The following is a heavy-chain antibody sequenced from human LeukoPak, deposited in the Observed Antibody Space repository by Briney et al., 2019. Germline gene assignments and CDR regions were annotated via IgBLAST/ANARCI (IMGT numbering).Heavy chain of an antibody. Sequence: PGGSLRLSCAASGFTFSSYSMNWVRQAPGKGLEWVSSISSISSYIYYADSVKGRFTISRDNAKNSLYLQMNSLRAEDTAVYYCARDQYYGDHTQVDYWGQGTLVTVSS. V-gene: IGHV3-21*01. D-gene: IGHD4-17*01. CDR2: ISSISSYI. CDR1: GFTFSSYS. CDR3: ARDQYYGDHTQVDY. J-gene: IGHJ4*02.